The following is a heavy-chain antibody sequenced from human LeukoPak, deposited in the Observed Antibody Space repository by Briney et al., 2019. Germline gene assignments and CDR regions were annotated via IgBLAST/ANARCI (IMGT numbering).Heavy chain of an antibody. CDR3: ARASTWVPGEDSSGYYYPYAFDI. V-gene: IGHV3-30*14. J-gene: IGHJ3*02. CDR2: ISYDGTDK. D-gene: IGHD3-22*01. CDR1: IFTFSSSV. Sequence: PGRSLRLSCAASIFTFSSSVMHWVRQALGKGLEWVAAISYDGTDKYYADSVKGRFTSSRDNSKNTLYLQMNSLRAEDTSVYYCARASTWVPGEDSSGYYYPYAFDIWGQGTMVTVSS.